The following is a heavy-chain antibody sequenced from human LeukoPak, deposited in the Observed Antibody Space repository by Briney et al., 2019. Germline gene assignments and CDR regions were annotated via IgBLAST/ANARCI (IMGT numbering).Heavy chain of an antibody. D-gene: IGHD3-16*01. J-gene: IGHJ3*02. CDR1: GGSISSGSYY. CDR2: IYTSGST. Sequence: PSQTLSLTCTVSGGSISSGSYYWSWIRQPAGKGLEWIGRIYTSGSTNYNPSLKSRVTISVDTSKNQFSLKLSSVTAADTAVYYCARWGHAFDIWGQGTMVTVSS. CDR3: ARWGHAFDI. V-gene: IGHV4-61*02.